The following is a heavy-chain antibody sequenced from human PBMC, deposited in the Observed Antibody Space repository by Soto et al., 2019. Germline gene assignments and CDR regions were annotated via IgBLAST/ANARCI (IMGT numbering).Heavy chain of an antibody. CDR2: IYYSGST. CDR3: ARGGYGSGKGGWFDP. J-gene: IGHJ5*02. CDR1: GGSISSGGYY. V-gene: IGHV4-31*03. Sequence: QVQLQESGPGLVKPSQTLSLTCTVSGGSISSGGYYWSWIRQHPGKGLEWIGYIYYSGSTYYNPSLKSRVTISVDTSKNQFSLKLSSLTAADTAVYYCARGGYGSGKGGWFDPWGQGTLVTVSS. D-gene: IGHD3-10*01.